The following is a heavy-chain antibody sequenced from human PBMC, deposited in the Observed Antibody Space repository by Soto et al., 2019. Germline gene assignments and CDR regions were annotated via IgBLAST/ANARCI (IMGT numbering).Heavy chain of an antibody. J-gene: IGHJ6*02. CDR1: GGTFSSYA. V-gene: IGHV1-69*06. D-gene: IGHD5-18*01. CDR3: ARTGYSYGPYGMDV. Sequence: ASVKVSCKASGGTFSSYAISWLRQSPGQGLEWMGGITPIFGTANYAQKFQGRVTITADKSTSTAYMELSSLRSEDTAVYYCARTGYSYGPYGMDVWGQGTTVTVSS. CDR2: ITPIFGTA.